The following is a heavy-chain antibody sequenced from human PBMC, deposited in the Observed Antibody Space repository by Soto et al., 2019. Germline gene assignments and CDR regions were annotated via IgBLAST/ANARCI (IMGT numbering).Heavy chain of an antibody. CDR3: ARDKDREQLGGNYYSALDV. V-gene: IGHV1-69*12. J-gene: IGHJ6*02. Sequence: QVQLVQSGAEVKKPGSSVKVSCKASGDTFSSFAISWVRQAPGQGLEWMGGIIPIFRTPKYAQKFQGRVTIPADEPPSTAYMELSSLRSEDTAVYYCARDKDREQLGGNYYSALDVWGQGTTVIVSS. D-gene: IGHD1-1*01. CDR2: IIPIFRTP. CDR1: GDTFSSFA.